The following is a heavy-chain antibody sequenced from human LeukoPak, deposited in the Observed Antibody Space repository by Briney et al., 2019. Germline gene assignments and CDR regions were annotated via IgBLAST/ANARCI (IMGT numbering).Heavy chain of an antibody. J-gene: IGHJ4*02. CDR1: GFTFSSYA. CDR2: ISGSGGST. D-gene: IGHD6-19*01. V-gene: IGHV3-23*01. Sequence: GGSLRLSCAASGFTFSSYAMSWVRQAPGKGLEWVSAISGSGGSTYHADSVKGRFTISRDNSKNTLYLQMNSLRAEDTAVYYCAKDSYSGGWYYFDYWGQGTLVTVSS. CDR3: AKDSYSGGWYYFDY.